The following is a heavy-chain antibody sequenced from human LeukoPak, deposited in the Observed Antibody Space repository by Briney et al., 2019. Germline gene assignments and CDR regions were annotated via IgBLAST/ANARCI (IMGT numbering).Heavy chain of an antibody. V-gene: IGHV3-30*02. J-gene: IGHJ6*03. CDR1: GFTFSSYG. Sequence: PGGSLRLSCAASGFTFSSYGMHWVRQAPGKGLEWVAFIRYDGSNKYYADSVKGRFTISRDNSKNTLYLQMNSLRAEDMAVYYCAKVAGYSYGYPRGYYYYMDVWGKGTTVTISS. CDR2: IRYDGSNK. D-gene: IGHD5-18*01. CDR3: AKVAGYSYGYPRGYYYYMDV.